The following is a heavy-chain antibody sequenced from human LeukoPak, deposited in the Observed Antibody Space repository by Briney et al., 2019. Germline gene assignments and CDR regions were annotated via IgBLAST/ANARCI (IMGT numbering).Heavy chain of an antibody. Sequence: GRSLRLSCAASGFTFSSYAMHWVRQAPGKGLEWVAVISYDGSNKYYADSVKGRFTISRDNSENTLYLQMNSLRAEDTAVYYCARDYYETSDYSFDYWGQGTLVTVSS. CDR1: GFTFSSYA. V-gene: IGHV3-30*04. CDR3: ARDYYETSDYSFDY. CDR2: ISYDGSNK. J-gene: IGHJ4*02. D-gene: IGHD3-22*01.